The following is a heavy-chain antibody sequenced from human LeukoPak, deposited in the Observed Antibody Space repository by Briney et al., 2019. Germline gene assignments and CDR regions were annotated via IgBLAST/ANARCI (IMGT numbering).Heavy chain of an antibody. CDR2: IYYSGST. CDR3: AREDY. V-gene: IGHV4-61*01. J-gene: IGHJ4*02. Sequence: PSETLSLTCTVSGGSVSSGSYYWSWIGQPPGKGLEWIGYIYYSGSTNYNPSLKSRVTISVDTSKNQFSLKLSSVTAADTAVYYCAREDYWGQGTLVTVSS. CDR1: GGSVSSGSYY.